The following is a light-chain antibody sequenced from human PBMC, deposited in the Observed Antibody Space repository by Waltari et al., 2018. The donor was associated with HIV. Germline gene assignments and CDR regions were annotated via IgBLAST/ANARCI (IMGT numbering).Light chain of an antibody. CDR1: QAITIS. V-gene: IGKV1-27*01. CDR3: QKYNTAPLT. CDR2: AAS. Sequence: DIQMTQSPSSLSASVRDRVTITCRASQAITISLAWYQQKPVKVPKLLIYAASTLQSGVPSRFSGNASGTDFTLTISSLQPEDVATYYCQKYNTAPLTFGGGTKVEIK. J-gene: IGKJ4*01.